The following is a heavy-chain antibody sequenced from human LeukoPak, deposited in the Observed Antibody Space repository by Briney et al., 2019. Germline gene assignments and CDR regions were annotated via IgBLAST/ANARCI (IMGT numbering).Heavy chain of an antibody. CDR3: ARGGVAMVTFDY. V-gene: IGHV4-30-4*07. Sequence: SETLSLTCAVSGGSISSGGYSWSWIRQPPGKGLEWIGYIYYSGSTYYNPSLKSRVTISVDTSKNQFSLKLSSVTAADTAVYYCARGGVAMVTFDYWGQGTLVTVSS. CDR2: IYYSGST. J-gene: IGHJ4*02. D-gene: IGHD5-18*01. CDR1: GGSISSGGYS.